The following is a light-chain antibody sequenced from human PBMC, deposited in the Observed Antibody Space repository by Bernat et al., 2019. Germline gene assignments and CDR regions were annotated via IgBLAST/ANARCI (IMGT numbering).Light chain of an antibody. CDR1: QSISRW. V-gene: IGKV1-5*03. Sequence: DIQMTQSPSTLSASVGDRVTMTCRASQSISRWLAWYQQKPGQAPKLLIYKASILETGVPSRFSGSGSGSEFTLTISSLQPDDVASYYCQQYHTSSPYTLGQGTIVEIK. CDR2: KAS. CDR3: QQYHTSSPYT. J-gene: IGKJ2*01.